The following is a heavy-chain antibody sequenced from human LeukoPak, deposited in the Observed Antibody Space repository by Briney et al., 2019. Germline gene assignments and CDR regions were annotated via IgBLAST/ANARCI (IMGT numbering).Heavy chain of an antibody. CDR3: VGYGGNSQFDY. D-gene: IGHD4-23*01. V-gene: IGHV4-34*01. J-gene: IGHJ4*02. Sequence: SETLSLTCAVYGGSFSGYYSSWIRQPPGKGLEWIGEINHSGSTNYNPSLKSRVTISVDTSKNQFSLKLSSVTAADTAVYYCVGYGGNSQFDYWGQGTLVTVSS. CDR1: GGSFSGYY. CDR2: INHSGST.